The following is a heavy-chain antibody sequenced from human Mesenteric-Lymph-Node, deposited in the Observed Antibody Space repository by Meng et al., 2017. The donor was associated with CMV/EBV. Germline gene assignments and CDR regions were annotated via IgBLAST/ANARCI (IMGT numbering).Heavy chain of an antibody. Sequence: ASGFTFSSYAMSWVRQAPGKGMEWVSDISGSGGSTYYADSVKGRFTISRDNSKNTLYLQMNSLRAEDTAVYYCAKGQDGYNLYFFDYWGQGTLVTVSS. D-gene: IGHD5-24*01. J-gene: IGHJ4*02. CDR1: GFTFSSYA. CDR3: AKGQDGYNLYFFDY. V-gene: IGHV3-23*01. CDR2: ISGSGGST.